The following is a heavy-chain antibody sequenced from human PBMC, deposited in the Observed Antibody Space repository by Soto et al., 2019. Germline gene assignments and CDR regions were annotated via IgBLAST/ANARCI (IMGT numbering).Heavy chain of an antibody. CDR3: ARLWGWFVDY. Sequence: QVQLQESGPGLVKPSDTLSLTCTVSGGCISSYYWSWIRQPPGKGLEWIGYIYYSGSTNYNPSLKSRFTISVDTSKNQFSLKLSSVTAADTAVYYCARLWGWFVDYWGQGTLVTASS. J-gene: IGHJ4*02. V-gene: IGHV4-59*08. CDR1: GGCISSYY. CDR2: IYYSGST. D-gene: IGHD3-10*01.